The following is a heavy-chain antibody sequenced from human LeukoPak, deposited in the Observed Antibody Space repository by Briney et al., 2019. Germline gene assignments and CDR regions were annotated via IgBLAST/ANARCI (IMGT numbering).Heavy chain of an antibody. D-gene: IGHD3-16*01. CDR3: AKNPSGPGGVCLAS. CDR2: ISGSGGST. V-gene: IGHV3-23*01. Sequence: GGSLRLSCAASGFTFSSYAMSWVRQAPGKGLEWVSAISGSGGSTYYADSVKGRFTISRDNSKNTLYLQMNSLRAEDTAVYYCAKNPSGPGGVCLASWGKETWVTASS. CDR1: GFTFSSYA. J-gene: IGHJ4*02.